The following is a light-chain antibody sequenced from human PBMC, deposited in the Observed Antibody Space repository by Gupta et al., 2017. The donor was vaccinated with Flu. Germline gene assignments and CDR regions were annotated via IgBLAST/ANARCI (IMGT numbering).Light chain of an antibody. Sequence: EIVLPQSPRTRSLSPGERATLSCRASQSVSSKYLAWYQQRPGQTPRLLIYAASSRATGTPDRFSGSGSGTDFTLTISRLEPEDFAVYYCQQYTTSLTFGGGTKVEIK. J-gene: IGKJ4*01. CDR3: QQYTTSLT. V-gene: IGKV3-20*01. CDR1: QSVSSKY. CDR2: AAS.